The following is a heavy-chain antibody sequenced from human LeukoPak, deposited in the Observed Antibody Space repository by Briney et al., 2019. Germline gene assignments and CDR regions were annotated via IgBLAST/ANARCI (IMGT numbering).Heavy chain of an antibody. Sequence: GGSLRLSCAASGFNFSRYGMSWVRQAPGKGLEWVSAISGSGGSTYYADSVKGRFTISRDNSKNTLYLQMNSLRAEDTAVYYCAKVDCSSTSCYVGYFDYWGQGTLVTVSS. D-gene: IGHD2-2*01. CDR2: ISGSGGST. CDR1: GFNFSRYG. CDR3: AKVDCSSTSCYVGYFDY. V-gene: IGHV3-23*01. J-gene: IGHJ4*02.